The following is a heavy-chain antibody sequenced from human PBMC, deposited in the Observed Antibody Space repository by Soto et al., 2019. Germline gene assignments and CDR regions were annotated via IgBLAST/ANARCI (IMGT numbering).Heavy chain of an antibody. Sequence: QVQLVESGGGVVQPGRSLRLSCAASGFTFSSYGMHWVRQAPGKGLEWVAVIWYDGSNKYYADSVKGRFTISRDNSKNTLYLQMNSLRAEDTAVYYCARHRKYSSCWHFDYWGQGTLVTVSS. V-gene: IGHV3-33*01. D-gene: IGHD6-19*01. CDR1: GFTFSSYG. CDR3: ARHRKYSSCWHFDY. CDR2: IWYDGSNK. J-gene: IGHJ4*02.